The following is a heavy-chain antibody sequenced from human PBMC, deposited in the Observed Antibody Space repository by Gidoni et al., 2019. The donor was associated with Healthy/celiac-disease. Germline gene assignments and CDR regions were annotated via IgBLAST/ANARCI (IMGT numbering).Heavy chain of an antibody. CDR3: ARDSVGSISRSGEPPHFDY. J-gene: IGHJ4*02. D-gene: IGHD3-3*01. Sequence: QVQLVESGGGVVQPGRSLRLSCAASGFTFSSSGMHWVRQAPGKGLEGLAVIWYDGSNKYYADSVKGRFTISRDNSKNTLYLQMNSLRAEDTAVYYCARDSVGSISRSGEPPHFDYWGQGTLVTVSS. CDR1: GFTFSSSG. V-gene: IGHV3-33*01. CDR2: IWYDGSNK.